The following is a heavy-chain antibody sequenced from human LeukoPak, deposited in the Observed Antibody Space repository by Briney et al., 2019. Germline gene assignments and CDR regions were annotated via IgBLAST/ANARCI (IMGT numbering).Heavy chain of an antibody. D-gene: IGHD3-16*01. Sequence: SETLSLTCTASGGSISSYYWSWIRQPPGKGLEWIGYIYYSGSTNYNRSLKSLVTISVDTSKNQFSLKLSSVTAADTAVYYCARQCVWGSHDAFDIWGQGTMVTVSS. V-gene: IGHV4-59*08. J-gene: IGHJ3*02. CDR1: GGSISSYY. CDR3: ARQCVWGSHDAFDI. CDR2: IYYSGST.